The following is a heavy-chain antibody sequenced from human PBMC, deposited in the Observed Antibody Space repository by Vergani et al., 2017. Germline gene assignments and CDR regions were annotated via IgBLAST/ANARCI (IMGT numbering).Heavy chain of an antibody. CDR2: IYPGDSDT. CDR3: ARTFGYYDSSGYYFGYYFDY. J-gene: IGHJ4*02. D-gene: IGHD3-22*01. CDR1: GYSFTSYW. V-gene: IGHV5-51*01. Sequence: EVQLVQSGAEVKKPGESLKISCKGSGYSFTSYWIGWVRQMPGKGLEWMGIIYPGDSDTRYSPSFQGQVTISADKSISTAYLQWSSLKASDTAMYYCARTFGYYDSSGYYFGYYFDYWGQGTLVTVSS.